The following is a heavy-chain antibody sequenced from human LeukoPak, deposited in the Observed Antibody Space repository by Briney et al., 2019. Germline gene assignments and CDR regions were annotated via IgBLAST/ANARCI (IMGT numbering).Heavy chain of an antibody. J-gene: IGHJ6*03. Sequence: GESLKISCAASGFNFNNCTFNWVRQAPGKGLEWVSSISSRSTYIYYADSMKGRFTISRDNAKNSLYLQMNSLRAEDTAVYYCARSPGGTYYYYYMDVWGKGTTVTVSS. CDR1: GFNFNNCT. CDR3: ARSPGGTYYYYYMDV. V-gene: IGHV3-21*01. D-gene: IGHD3-10*01. CDR2: ISSRSTYI.